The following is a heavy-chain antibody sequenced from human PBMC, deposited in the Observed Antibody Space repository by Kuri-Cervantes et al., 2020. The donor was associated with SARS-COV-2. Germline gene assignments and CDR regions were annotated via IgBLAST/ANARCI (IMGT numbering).Heavy chain of an antibody. CDR3: AAVGGNSRSYYYYGMDV. Sequence: ASVKVSCKASGYTFTSYYMHWVRQAPGQGLEWMGIINPSGGSTSYAQKFQGRVTITRDMSTSTAYMELSSLRSEDTAVYYCAAVGGNSRSYYYYGMDVWGQGTTVTVSS. V-gene: IGHV1-46*01. CDR2: INPSGGST. D-gene: IGHD4-23*01. CDR1: GYTFTSYY. J-gene: IGHJ6*02.